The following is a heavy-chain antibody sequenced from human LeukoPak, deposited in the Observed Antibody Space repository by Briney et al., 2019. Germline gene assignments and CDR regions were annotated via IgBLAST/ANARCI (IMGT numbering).Heavy chain of an antibody. D-gene: IGHD6-13*01. CDR3: ASRGIAAAGTTPFDY. Sequence: ASVKVSCKASGYTFTNYAMHWVRQAPGQRLEWMGWINAGNGNTKYSQKFQGRVTITRDTSASTAYMELSSLRSEDTAVYYCASRGIAAAGTTPFDYWGQGTLVTVSS. CDR2: INAGNGNT. J-gene: IGHJ4*02. CDR1: GYTFTNYA. V-gene: IGHV1-3*01.